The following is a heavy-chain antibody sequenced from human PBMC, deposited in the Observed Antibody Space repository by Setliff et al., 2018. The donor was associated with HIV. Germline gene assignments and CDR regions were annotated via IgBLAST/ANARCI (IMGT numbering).Heavy chain of an antibody. V-gene: IGHV4-34*01. CDR3: ATFGAKDAFDI. CDR1: GGSFSGYY. Sequence: PSETLSLTCAVYGGSFSGYYWSWIRQPPGKGLEWIGEINHSGGTNYNPSLKSRVTISVDTSKNQFPLKLGSVAAACTAVYYCATFGAKDAFDIWGQGTMVTVSS. CDR2: INHSGGT. D-gene: IGHD1-26*01. J-gene: IGHJ3*02.